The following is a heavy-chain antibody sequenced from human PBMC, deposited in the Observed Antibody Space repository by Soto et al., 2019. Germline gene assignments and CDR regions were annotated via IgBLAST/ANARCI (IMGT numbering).Heavy chain of an antibody. V-gene: IGHV1-3*01. CDR3: ASSAVWLLNGPFDS. Sequence: QVQLVQSGAEVKKPGASVKVSCKASGYTFTSYAMHWVRQAPGHRLEWMGGINAGNGNTKYSQKFQGRVTITRDTSASTAYMELSSLRSEDTVVYYCASSAVWLLNGPFDSWGQGTLVTVSS. CDR2: INAGNGNT. D-gene: IGHD5-12*01. J-gene: IGHJ4*02. CDR1: GYTFTSYA.